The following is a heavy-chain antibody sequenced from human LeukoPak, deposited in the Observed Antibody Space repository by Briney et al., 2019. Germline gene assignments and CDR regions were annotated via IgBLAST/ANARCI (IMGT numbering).Heavy chain of an antibody. V-gene: IGHV3-23*01. CDR3: AKANWVSNADAVW. Sequence: GGSLRLSCAASGFTFNSYAMTWVRQAPGKGLEWVSHVSGSGGITYYADSVKGRFTLSRDDSRNTVYLQMNNLRVEDTATYYCAKANWVSNADAVWWGQGTQVTVSS. CDR1: GFTFNSYA. J-gene: IGHJ4*02. D-gene: IGHD1-1*01. CDR2: VSGSGGIT.